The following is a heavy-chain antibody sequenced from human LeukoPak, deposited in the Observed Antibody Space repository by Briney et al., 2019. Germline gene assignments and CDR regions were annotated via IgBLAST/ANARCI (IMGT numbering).Heavy chain of an antibody. Sequence: PSETLSLTCSASGGSMSSDYYSWIRQPAGKGLEWIGRIYTSGSTNYNPSLQSRVTMSVDTSKNQFSLRLSSVTADTAVYYCCRSAYTYGPFDHWGQGTLVAVSS. V-gene: IGHV4-4*07. J-gene: IGHJ4*02. CDR2: IYTSGST. CDR3: CRSAYTYGPFDH. D-gene: IGHD3-16*01. CDR1: GGSMSSDY.